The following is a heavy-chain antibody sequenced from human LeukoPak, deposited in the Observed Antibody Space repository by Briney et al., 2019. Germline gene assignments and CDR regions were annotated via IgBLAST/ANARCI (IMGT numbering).Heavy chain of an antibody. V-gene: IGHV1-18*01. D-gene: IGHD4-23*01. CDR1: GYTFTNYG. CDR3: AREYYGGNRPLGY. Sequence: GASVKVSCKASGYTFTNYGISWVRQAPGQGLEWMGWISAYNGNTNYAQKFQGRITMTTDTSTSTAYMELRSLRSDDTAVYYCAREYYGGNRPLGYWGQGTLVTVSS. J-gene: IGHJ4*02. CDR2: ISAYNGNT.